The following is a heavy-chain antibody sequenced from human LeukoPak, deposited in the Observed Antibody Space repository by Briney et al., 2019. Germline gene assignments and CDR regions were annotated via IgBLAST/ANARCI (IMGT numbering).Heavy chain of an antibody. V-gene: IGHV3-23*01. CDR1: GFTFSSYA. Sequence: GGSLRLSCAASGFTFSSYAISWVRQAPGKGLEWVSAISGSGGSTYYADSVKGRFAISRDNSKNTLYLQMNSLRAEDTAVYYCAKALGLWFGELLSPFDYWGQGTLVTVSS. J-gene: IGHJ4*02. D-gene: IGHD3-10*01. CDR3: AKALGLWFGELLSPFDY. CDR2: ISGSGGST.